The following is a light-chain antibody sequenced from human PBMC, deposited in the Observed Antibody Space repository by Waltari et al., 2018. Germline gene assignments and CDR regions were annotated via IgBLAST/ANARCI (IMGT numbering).Light chain of an antibody. CDR2: AAF. J-gene: IGKJ4*01. Sequence: EIVMTQSPDTLSVSPGESATLSCRASQSVSSNLAWYQQKPGQAPRLLIYAAFTRATGIAARFSGSGSGTEFTLTISSLQSEDFALYYCQQYNDWPLTFGGGTKVEIK. CDR1: QSVSSN. V-gene: IGKV3D-15*01. CDR3: QQYNDWPLT.